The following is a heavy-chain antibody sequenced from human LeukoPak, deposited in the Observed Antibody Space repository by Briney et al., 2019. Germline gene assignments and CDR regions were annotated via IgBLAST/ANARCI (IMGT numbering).Heavy chain of an antibody. CDR1: GYTFTSYG. CDR2: ISAYNGNT. J-gene: IGHJ5*02. V-gene: IGHV1-18*04. Sequence: ASVKVSCKASGYTFTSYGISWVRQAPGQGLEWMGWISAYNGNTNYAQKLQGRVTMTTDTSTSTAYVELRSLRSDDTAVYYCARDHIGRGAILGNWFDPWGQGTLVTVSS. D-gene: IGHD3-10*01. CDR3: ARDHIGRGAILGNWFDP.